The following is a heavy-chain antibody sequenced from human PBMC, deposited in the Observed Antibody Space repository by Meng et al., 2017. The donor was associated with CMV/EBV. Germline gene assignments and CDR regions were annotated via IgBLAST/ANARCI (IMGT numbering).Heavy chain of an antibody. CDR2: TYYRSKWYN. CDR3: ARGGSGSYPYYYYGMDV. D-gene: IGHD1-26*01. V-gene: IGHV6-1*01. J-gene: IGHJ6*02. Sequence: SCAISGDRVSSNSSAWNSIRQSPSRGLEWLGRTYYRSKWYNDYAVSVNSRITNNPDTSKNQFSLQLNSVTPEDTAVYYCARGGSGSYPYYYYGMDVWGQGTTVTVSS. CDR1: GDRVSSNSSA.